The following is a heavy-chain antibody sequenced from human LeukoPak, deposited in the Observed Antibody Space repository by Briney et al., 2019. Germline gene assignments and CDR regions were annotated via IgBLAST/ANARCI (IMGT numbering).Heavy chain of an antibody. Sequence: SETLSLTCVVYGGSFSGDYWSWIRQPPGKGLEWIGEINHSGSTNYNPSLKSRVTISVDTSKNQFSLKLSSVTAADTAVYYCAPLGYYGSGSSNGMDVWGQGTTVTVSS. V-gene: IGHV4-34*01. D-gene: IGHD3-10*01. CDR1: GGSFSGDY. J-gene: IGHJ6*02. CDR2: INHSGST. CDR3: APLGYYGSGSSNGMDV.